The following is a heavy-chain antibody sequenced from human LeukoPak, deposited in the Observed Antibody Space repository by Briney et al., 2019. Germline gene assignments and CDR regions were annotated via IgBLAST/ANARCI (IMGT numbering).Heavy chain of an antibody. Sequence: ASVKVSCKASGYTFTSYGISWVRQAPGQGLEWMGWISAYNGNTNYAQKLQGRVTMTTDTSTSTAYMELRSLRSDDTAVYYCARVSYYDSSGYYPDGNYFDYWGQGTLVTVSS. CDR2: ISAYNGNT. CDR3: ARVSYYDSSGYYPDGNYFDY. D-gene: IGHD3-22*01. V-gene: IGHV1-18*01. CDR1: GYTFTSYG. J-gene: IGHJ4*02.